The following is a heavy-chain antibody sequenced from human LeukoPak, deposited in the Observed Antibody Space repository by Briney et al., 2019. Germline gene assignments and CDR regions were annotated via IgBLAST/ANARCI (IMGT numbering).Heavy chain of an antibody. CDR1: GYSITNGYY. Sequence: SETLSLTCTVSGYSITNGYYWGWIRQPPGKGLEWIGEINHSGSTNYNPSLKSRVTISVDTSKNQFSLKLSSVTAADTAVYYCARRPTRYDILTGYYELDWGQGTLVTVSS. CDR3: ARRPTRYDILTGYYELD. CDR2: INHSGST. J-gene: IGHJ4*02. V-gene: IGHV4-38-2*02. D-gene: IGHD3-9*01.